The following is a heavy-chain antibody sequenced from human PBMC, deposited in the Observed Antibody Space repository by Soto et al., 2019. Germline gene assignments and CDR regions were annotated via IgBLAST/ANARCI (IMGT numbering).Heavy chain of an antibody. CDR3: ARDRWGSYSFDS. Sequence: QVQLVQSGAEVKKPGSSVKVSCKASGGVFRNYAINWVRQAPGQGLEWMGGIIPVFGTADYPQKFQGRVTITADESTTTAYMELTSLKTEDTAVHFCARDRWGSYSFDSWGQGTLVTVAS. CDR2: IIPVFGTA. D-gene: IGHD1-26*01. V-gene: IGHV1-69*01. J-gene: IGHJ5*01. CDR1: GGVFRNYA.